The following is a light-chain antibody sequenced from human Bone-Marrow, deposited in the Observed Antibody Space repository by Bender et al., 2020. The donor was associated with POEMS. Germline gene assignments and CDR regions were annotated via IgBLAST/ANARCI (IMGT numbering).Light chain of an antibody. CDR3: SSKTTNRDLVV. CDR2: DVT. V-gene: IGLV2-11*01. J-gene: IGLJ2*01. Sequence: QSALTQPRSVSGSPGQSVTISCTGTNSDVGVYDYVSWYQQHPGKAPKLMIYDVTKRPSGVPDRFSGSKSGNTASLTISGLQADDEAIYYCSSKTTNRDLVVFGGGTVLTVL. CDR1: NSDVGVYDY.